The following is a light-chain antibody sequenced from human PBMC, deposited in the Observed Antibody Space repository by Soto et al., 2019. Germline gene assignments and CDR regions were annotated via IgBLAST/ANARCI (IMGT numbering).Light chain of an antibody. CDR1: QSVSSSS. J-gene: IGKJ2*01. Sequence: EIVLTQSPGTLSLSPGQRATLSCSASQSVSSSSLAWYQQRPGQAPRLLIYGASRRATGIPDRFSGSGSGTDFTLTISRLEPEDFAVYYCQHYGASPKYTFGQGTKLEIK. CDR3: QHYGASPKYT. CDR2: GAS. V-gene: IGKV3-20*01.